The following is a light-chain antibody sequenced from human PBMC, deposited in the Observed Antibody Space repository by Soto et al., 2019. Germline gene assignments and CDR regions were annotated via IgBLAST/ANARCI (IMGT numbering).Light chain of an antibody. V-gene: IGLV2-14*01. CDR2: EVS. J-gene: IGLJ1*01. Sequence: QLVLTQPASVSGSPGQSITISCTGTSSDVGGYNSVSWYQQHPDKAPKLMIYEVSNRPSGVSNRFSGSKSGNTASLTISGLQAEDEVAYYCSSYTRSNTLYVFGTGTKLTVL. CDR3: SSYTRSNTLYV. CDR1: SSDVGGYNS.